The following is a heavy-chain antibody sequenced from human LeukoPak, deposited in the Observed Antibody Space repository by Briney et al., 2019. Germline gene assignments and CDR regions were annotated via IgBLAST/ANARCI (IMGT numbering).Heavy chain of an antibody. D-gene: IGHD2-2*02. Sequence: SETLSLTCTVSGYSISSGYYWGWIRQPPGKGLEWIGSIYHSGSTYYNPSLKGRVTISVDTSKNQFSLKLSSVTAADTAVYYCAREIPEDAFDIWGQGTMVTVSS. CDR3: AREIPEDAFDI. CDR1: GYSISSGYY. CDR2: IYHSGST. J-gene: IGHJ3*02. V-gene: IGHV4-38-2*02.